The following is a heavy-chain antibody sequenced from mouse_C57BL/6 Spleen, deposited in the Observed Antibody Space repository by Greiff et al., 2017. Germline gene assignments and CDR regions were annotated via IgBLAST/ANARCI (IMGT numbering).Heavy chain of an antibody. CDR1: GYTFTSYW. D-gene: IGHD2-4*01. CDR3: ARLGYEYDGAY. Sequence: QVQLKQPGAELVRPGSSVKLSCKASGYTFTSYWMHWVKPRPIPGLEWIGNIDPSDSETHYNPKFKDKATLTVDKSSSTAYMQLSSLTSEDSAVYYCARLGYEYDGAYWGQGTLVTVSA. CDR2: IDPSDSET. V-gene: IGHV1-52*01. J-gene: IGHJ3*01.